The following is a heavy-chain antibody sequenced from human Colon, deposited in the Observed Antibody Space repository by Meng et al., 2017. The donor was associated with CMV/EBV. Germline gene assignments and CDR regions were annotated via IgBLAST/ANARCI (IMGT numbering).Heavy chain of an antibody. V-gene: IGHV3-48*01. J-gene: IGHJ6*02. CDR1: GFSFSTHG. Sequence: GGSLRLSCAASGFSFSTHGINWFRQAPGKGLEWISYINSNAATKDYADSVKGRFTISRDNSKNTLYLQMNSLRAEDTAVYYCARARSTSNHGMDVWGQGTTVTVSS. CDR3: ARARSTSNHGMDV. D-gene: IGHD1-1*01. CDR2: INSNAATK.